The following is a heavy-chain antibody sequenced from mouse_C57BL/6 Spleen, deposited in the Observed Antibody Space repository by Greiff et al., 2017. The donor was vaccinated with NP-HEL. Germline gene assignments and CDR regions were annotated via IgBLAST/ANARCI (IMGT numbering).Heavy chain of an antibody. J-gene: IGHJ2*01. CDR1: GFTFTDYY. CDR3: ARYEGYYDYFDY. CDR2: IRNKANGYTT. Sequence: EVKLVESGGGLVQPGGSLSLSCAASGFTFTDYYMSWVRQPPGKALEWLGFIRNKANGYTTEYSASVKGRFTISRDNSQSILYLQMNALRAEDSATYYCARYEGYYDYFDYWGQGTTLTVSS. D-gene: IGHD2-3*01. V-gene: IGHV7-3*01.